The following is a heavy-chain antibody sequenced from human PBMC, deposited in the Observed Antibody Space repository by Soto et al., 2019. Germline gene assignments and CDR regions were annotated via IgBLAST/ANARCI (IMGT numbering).Heavy chain of an antibody. CDR2: IIPIFSTA. D-gene: IGHD3-9*01. CDR1: GGTFTTSA. V-gene: IGHV1-69*06. Sequence: SVKVSCKASGGTFTTSAISWVRQAPGQGLEWMGGIIPIFSTADYAQKFQGRVTITADNSKNTLYVQMNSLRPEDTAVYYCARDLSSYYDFLTGPHHYGMDVWGQGTTVTVSS. CDR3: ARDLSSYYDFLTGPHHYGMDV. J-gene: IGHJ6*02.